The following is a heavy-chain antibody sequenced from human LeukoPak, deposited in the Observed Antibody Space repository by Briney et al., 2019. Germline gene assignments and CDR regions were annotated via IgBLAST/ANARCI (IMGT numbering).Heavy chain of an antibody. CDR3: ARVADQHVRTSEDY. CDR1: GFTFSEYY. J-gene: IGHJ4*02. CDR2: ISSRGSTI. Sequence: GGSLTLSCLVSGFTFSEYYMSWVRQAPGRGREWVLEISSRGSTICYADPVTRRYTIARDNAKNALYLQMTRRRAEDTAVYYCARVADQHVRTSEDYWGQGTLVTVSS. D-gene: IGHD1-14*01. V-gene: IGHV3-11*01.